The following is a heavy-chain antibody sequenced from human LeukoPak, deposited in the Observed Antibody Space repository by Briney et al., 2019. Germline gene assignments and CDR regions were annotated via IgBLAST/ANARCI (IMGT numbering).Heavy chain of an antibody. J-gene: IGHJ4*02. CDR1: GYTFTGYY. Sequence: ASVRVSCKASGYTFTGYYIHWVRQAPGQGLEWMGWINPDSGGTKSAQKFQGRVTMTRDTSINTDYMELSRLASDDTAVYYCARAPGSGYAFDSWGQGTQVTVSS. V-gene: IGHV1-2*02. CDR3: ARAPGSGYAFDS. CDR2: INPDSGGT. D-gene: IGHD5-12*01.